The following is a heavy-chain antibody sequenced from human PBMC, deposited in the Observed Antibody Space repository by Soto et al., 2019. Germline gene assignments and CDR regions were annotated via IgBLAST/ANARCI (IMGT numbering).Heavy chain of an antibody. V-gene: IGHV5-51*01. Sequence: PGESLKISCKGSGYSFTREWIGWVRQMPGKGLEWMGIIYPGDSETRYSPSFQGQVTISADKSTSTAYLQWSSLKASDTAMYYCARQLLGFCSTTICLNYYYYGMDVWGQGTTVTV. CDR3: ARQLLGFCSTTICLNYYYYGMDV. CDR2: IYPGDSET. CDR1: GYSFTREW. J-gene: IGHJ6*02. D-gene: IGHD2-2*01.